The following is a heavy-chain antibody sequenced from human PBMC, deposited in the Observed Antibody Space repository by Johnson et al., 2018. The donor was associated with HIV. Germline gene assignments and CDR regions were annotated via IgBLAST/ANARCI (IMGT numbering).Heavy chain of an antibody. J-gene: IGHJ3*02. CDR2: LYSGGST. D-gene: IGHD6-13*01. V-gene: IGHV3-66*01. CDR1: GFTVSSNY. Sequence: VQLVESGGGVVQPGRSLRLSCAASGFTVSSNYMSWVRQAPGKGLEWVSVLYSGGSTYYADSVKGRFTISRDNSKNTLYVQMNSLRAEDTAIYHCARATSASGTDNDAFDIWGQGTMVTVSS. CDR3: ARATSASGTDNDAFDI.